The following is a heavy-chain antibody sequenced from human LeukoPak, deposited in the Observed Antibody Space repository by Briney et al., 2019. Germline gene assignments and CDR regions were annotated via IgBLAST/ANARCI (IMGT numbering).Heavy chain of an antibody. Sequence: PSETLSLTCTVSGGSISSSSYYWGWIRQSPGKGLEWIGSIYYSGSAYYNPSLKSRVTISVDTSKNQFSLKLSSVTAADTAVYYCAGGHRGYPYYFDYWGQETLVTVSS. CDR3: AGGHRGYPYYFDY. D-gene: IGHD5-18*01. J-gene: IGHJ4*02. CDR1: GGSISSSSYY. CDR2: IYYSGSA. V-gene: IGHV4-39*07.